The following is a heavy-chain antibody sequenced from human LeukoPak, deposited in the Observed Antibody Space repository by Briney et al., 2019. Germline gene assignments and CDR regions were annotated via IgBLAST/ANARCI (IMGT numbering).Heavy chain of an antibody. CDR2: ISGSGGAT. CDR1: GFTFSLFA. CDR3: AKDGYNYDSSGHFDY. D-gene: IGHD3-22*01. Sequence: GGSLRLSCAASGFTFSLFAMHWVRQAPGKGLEWVSAISGSGGATYHADADSVKGRFTISRDNSKNALYLQINNLRAEDTAVYYCAKDGYNYDSSGHFDYWGQGTLVTVYS. J-gene: IGHJ4*02. V-gene: IGHV3-23*01.